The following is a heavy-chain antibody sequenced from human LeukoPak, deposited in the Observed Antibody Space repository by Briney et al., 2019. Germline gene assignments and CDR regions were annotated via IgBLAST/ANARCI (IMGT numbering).Heavy chain of an antibody. CDR3: ARGYLAAFDAFDI. D-gene: IGHD3-22*01. V-gene: IGHV5-51*01. Sequence: GESLKISCKGSGYSFTSYWIGWVRQMPGKGLECIGIIYPGDSDTRYSPSFQGQVTISADKSISTAYLQWSSLKASDTAMYYCARGYLAAFDAFDIWGQGTMVTVSS. CDR1: GYSFTSYW. CDR2: IYPGDSDT. J-gene: IGHJ3*02.